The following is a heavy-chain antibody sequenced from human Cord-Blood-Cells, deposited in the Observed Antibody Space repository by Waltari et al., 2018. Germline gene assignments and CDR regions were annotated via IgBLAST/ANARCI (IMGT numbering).Heavy chain of an antibody. CDR2: INPNSGGT. J-gene: IGHJ3*02. V-gene: IGHV1-2*02. CDR3: ATTVTYYDFWSGAFDI. D-gene: IGHD3-3*01. CDR1: GYTFTGYY. Sequence: QVQLVQSGAEVKKPGASVKVSCKASGYTFTGYYMHWVRQAPGQGLEWMGWINPNSGGTNYAQKFQGSVTITRDTSISTAYMELSRLRSDDTAVYYCATTVTYYDFWSGAFDIWGQGTMVTVSS.